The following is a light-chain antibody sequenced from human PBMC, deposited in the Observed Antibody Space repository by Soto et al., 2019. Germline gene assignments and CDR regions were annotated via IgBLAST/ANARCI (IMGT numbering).Light chain of an antibody. CDR3: QQYSNLWT. CDR2: KAS. V-gene: IGKV1-5*03. CDR1: QSISSW. J-gene: IGKJ1*01. Sequence: DIQMTQSPSTLSSSVGDRVTITCRASQSISSWLAWYQQKPGKAPMLLIYKASYLESGVPSRFSGSGFGTEITLTISSLQPDDFGTYYCQQYSNLWTFGQGTKVDIK.